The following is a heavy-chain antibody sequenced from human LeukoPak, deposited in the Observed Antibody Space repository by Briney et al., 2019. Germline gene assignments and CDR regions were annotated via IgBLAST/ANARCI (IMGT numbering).Heavy chain of an antibody. J-gene: IGHJ4*02. CDR2: IKQDGSEK. Sequence: GGSLRLSCAASGFTFSSYWMSWVRQAPGKGLEWVANIKQDGSEKYYVDSVRGRFTISRDNAKNSLYLQMNSLRAEDTAVYYCARMDCSGGSCYVFDYWGQGTLVTVSS. V-gene: IGHV3-7*01. CDR3: ARMDCSGGSCYVFDY. CDR1: GFTFSSYW. D-gene: IGHD2-15*01.